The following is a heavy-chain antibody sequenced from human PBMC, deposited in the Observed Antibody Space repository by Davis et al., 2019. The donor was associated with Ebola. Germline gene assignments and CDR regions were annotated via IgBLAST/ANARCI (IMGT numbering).Heavy chain of an antibody. J-gene: IGHJ5*02. CDR1: GFTFSSYS. CDR2: ISSSSSYI. CDR3: ARDRYGDYVRLNWFDP. D-gene: IGHD4-17*01. Sequence: GGSLRLSCAASGFTFSSYSMNWVRQAPGKGLEWVSSISSSSSYIYYADSVKGRFTISRDNAKNSLYLQMNSLRAEDTAVYYCARDRYGDYVRLNWFDPWGQGTLVTVSS. V-gene: IGHV3-21*01.